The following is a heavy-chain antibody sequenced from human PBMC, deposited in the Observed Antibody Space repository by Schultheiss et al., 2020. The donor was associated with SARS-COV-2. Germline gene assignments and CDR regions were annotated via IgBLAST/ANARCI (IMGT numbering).Heavy chain of an antibody. Sequence: ETLSLTCAVSGGSISSSNWWSWVRQPPGKGLEWVSGISWNSGSIGYADSVKGRFTISRDNSKNTLYLQMNSLRAEDTAVYYCARDRGVLMVYGNVWGGMDVWGQGTTVTVSS. D-gene: IGHD2-8*01. CDR2: ISWNSGSI. J-gene: IGHJ6*02. V-gene: IGHV3-23*01. CDR3: ARDRGVLMVYGNVWGGMDV. CDR1: GGSISSSN.